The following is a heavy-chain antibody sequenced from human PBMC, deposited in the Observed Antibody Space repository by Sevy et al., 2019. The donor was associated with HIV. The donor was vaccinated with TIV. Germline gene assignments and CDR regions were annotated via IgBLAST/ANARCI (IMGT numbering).Heavy chain of an antibody. J-gene: IGHJ4*02. CDR2: LSFGCGEI. CDR3: AREGCTKPHDY. Sequence: GGSLRLSCAASGLTFSKYSISWFRQPQGKGLEWVSTLSFGCGEINYADSVKGRFTISRDNSKSSVYLQMNNLRPEDTAVYYCAREGCTKPHDYWGQGTLVTVSS. D-gene: IGHD2-8*01. CDR1: GLTFSKYS. V-gene: IGHV3-23*01.